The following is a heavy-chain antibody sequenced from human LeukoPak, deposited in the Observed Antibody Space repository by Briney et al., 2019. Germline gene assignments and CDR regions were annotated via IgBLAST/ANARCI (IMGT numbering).Heavy chain of an antibody. Sequence: GGSLRLSCAASGFAFSSYAMSWVRQAPGKGLEWVSAISGSGGSTYYADSVKGRFTISRDNSKNTLYLQMNSLRAEDTAVYYCAKADSSGYYFLAGRTNPFDYWGQGTLVTVSS. J-gene: IGHJ4*02. V-gene: IGHV3-23*01. D-gene: IGHD3-22*01. CDR2: ISGSGGST. CDR3: AKADSSGYYFLAGRTNPFDY. CDR1: GFAFSSYA.